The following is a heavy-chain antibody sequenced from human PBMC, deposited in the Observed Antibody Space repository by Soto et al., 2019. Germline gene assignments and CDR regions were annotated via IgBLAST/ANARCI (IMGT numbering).Heavy chain of an antibody. CDR2: IYYSGST. Sequence: SETLSLTCTVSGGSISSYYWSWIRQPPGKGLEWIGYIYYSGSTNYNPSLKSRVTISVDTSKNQFSLKLSSVTAADTAVYYCARDSVAGHFDYWGQGTLVTVSS. V-gene: IGHV4-59*01. CDR3: ARDSVAGHFDY. CDR1: GGSISSYY. J-gene: IGHJ4*02. D-gene: IGHD6-19*01.